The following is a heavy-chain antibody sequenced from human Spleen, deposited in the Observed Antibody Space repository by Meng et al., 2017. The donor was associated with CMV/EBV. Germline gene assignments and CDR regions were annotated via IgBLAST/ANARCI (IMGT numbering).Heavy chain of an antibody. D-gene: IGHD5-18*01. Sequence: LSCAVYGGSFSAYYWTWIRQPPGKGLEWIGDINHSGTTNYNPSLKSRVTISVDTSKNQFSLKLSSVTAADTAVYYCARDGRGYSYGYAFDIWGQGTMVTVSS. CDR2: INHSGTT. CDR1: GGSFSAYY. J-gene: IGHJ3*02. V-gene: IGHV4-34*01. CDR3: ARDGRGYSYGYAFDI.